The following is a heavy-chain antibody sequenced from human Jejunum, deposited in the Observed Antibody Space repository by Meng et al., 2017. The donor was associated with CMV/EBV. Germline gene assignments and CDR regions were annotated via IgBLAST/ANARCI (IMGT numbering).Heavy chain of an antibody. V-gene: IGHV3-21*01. CDR3: ARDLYYGDPAAFDL. D-gene: IGHD4-17*01. CDR2: ISFSTNYI. Sequence: SGFAFNTRNLHWVRQSPGKGLEWVSFISFSTNYIYYADSVKGRFTISRDNAKNSLYLQMDSLRAEDTAVYYCARDLYYGDPAAFDLWGQGTMVTVSS. CDR1: GFAFNTRN. J-gene: IGHJ3*01.